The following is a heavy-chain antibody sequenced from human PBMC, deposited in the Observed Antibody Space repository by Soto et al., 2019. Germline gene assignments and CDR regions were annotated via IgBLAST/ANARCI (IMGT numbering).Heavy chain of an antibody. CDR3: AKGGGSGSYHVYYYYYGMDV. J-gene: IGHJ6*02. CDR2: ISSSGDIT. CDR1: GFTFSSYV. D-gene: IGHD3-10*01. Sequence: GGSLRLSCAASGFTFSSYVMTWVRQAPGKGLEWVSGISSSGDITSYADSVRGRFTISRDNSKNTLYLQMNSLRAEDTAVYYCAKGGGSGSYHVYYYYYGMDVWGQGTTVTVSS. V-gene: IGHV3-23*01.